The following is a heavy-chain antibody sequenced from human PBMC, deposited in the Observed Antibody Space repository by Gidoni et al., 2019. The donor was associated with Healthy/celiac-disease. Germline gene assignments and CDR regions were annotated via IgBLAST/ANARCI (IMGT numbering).Heavy chain of an antibody. CDR3: ARDLYYDFWSGYYPYYYYGMDV. V-gene: IGHV3-7*05. CDR2: IKQDGSEK. Sequence: EVQLVESGGGLVQPGGSLRLSCAASGFTFSSYWMSWVRQAPGKGLEWVANIKQDGSEKYYVDSVKGRFTISRDNAKNSLYLQMNSLRSEDTAVYYCARDLYYDFWSGYYPYYYYGMDVWGKGTTVTVSS. CDR1: GFTFSSYW. D-gene: IGHD3-3*01. J-gene: IGHJ6*04.